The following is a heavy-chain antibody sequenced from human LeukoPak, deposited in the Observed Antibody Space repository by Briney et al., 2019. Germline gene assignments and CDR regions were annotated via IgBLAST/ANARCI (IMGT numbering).Heavy chain of an antibody. D-gene: IGHD5-24*01. CDR1: GYTFTSYG. V-gene: IGHV1-18*01. CDR3: ARDDSVRDEAWWFNP. Sequence: ASVKVSCKASGYTFTSYGISWVRQAPGQGLEWMGWISAYNGNTNYAQKLQGRVTMTTDTSTSTAYMELRSLRSDDTAVYYCARDDSVRDEAWWFNPWGQGTLVTVSS. J-gene: IGHJ5*02. CDR2: ISAYNGNT.